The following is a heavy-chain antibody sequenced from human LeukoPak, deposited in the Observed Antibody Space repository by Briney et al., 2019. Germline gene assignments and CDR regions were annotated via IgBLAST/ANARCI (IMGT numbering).Heavy chain of an antibody. D-gene: IGHD6-13*01. J-gene: IGHJ4*02. V-gene: IGHV1-18*01. CDR1: GYTXTNYG. CDR2: ISVYSGGT. CDR3: ARLSMGSRWYVDY. Sequence: GASVKVSCKTSGYTXTNYGISWVRQAPGQGLEWMGCISVYSGGTNYAQKLQGRVTMTTDTSTSTAYMELRSLTSDDTAIYYCARLSMGSRWYVDYWGQGTLVTVSS.